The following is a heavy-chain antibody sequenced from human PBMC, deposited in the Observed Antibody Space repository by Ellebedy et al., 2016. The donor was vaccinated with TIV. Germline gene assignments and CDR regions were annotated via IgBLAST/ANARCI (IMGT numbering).Heavy chain of an antibody. CDR1: GFTFSSYS. CDR2: ISSSSSTI. CDR3: ARDAQWELLRVQQYYFDY. J-gene: IGHJ4*02. V-gene: IGHV3-48*02. D-gene: IGHD1-26*01. Sequence: GGSLRLXXAASGFTFSSYSMNWVRQAPGKGLEWVSYISSSSSTIYYADSVKGRFTISRDNAKNSLYLQMNSLRDEDTAVYYCARDAQWELLRVQQYYFDYWGQGTLVTVSS.